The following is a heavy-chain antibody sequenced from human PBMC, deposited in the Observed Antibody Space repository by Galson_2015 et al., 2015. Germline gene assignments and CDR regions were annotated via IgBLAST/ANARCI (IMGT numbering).Heavy chain of an antibody. CDR3: ARSLGVGDSLYCMYV. J-gene: IGHJ6*02. CDR1: GYEFTTYW. D-gene: IGHD2-21*02. CDR2: IYPGDDDV. Sequence: QSGAEVKKPGESLKVSCQGSGYEFTTYWITWVRQMPGKGLEWMGNIYPGDDDVRYNPSYQGQVTISADKSRDTAYVQWSSLKSSYHATYFCARSLGVGDSLYCMYVWGQGAAVTVSS. V-gene: IGHV5-51*01.